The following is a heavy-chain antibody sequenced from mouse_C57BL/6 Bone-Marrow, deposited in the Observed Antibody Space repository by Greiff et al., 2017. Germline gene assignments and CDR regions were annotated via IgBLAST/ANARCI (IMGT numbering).Heavy chain of an antibody. Sequence: QVQLQQSGAELARPGASVKLSCKASGYTFTSYGISWVKQRTGQGLAWIGEIYPRSGNTYYTEKFQGKATLTADKSSNPAYIELRSLTSEDSAVYFCAGDDCYPRYYYAMDYWGQGTSVTVSS. V-gene: IGHV1-81*01. CDR2: IYPRSGNT. J-gene: IGHJ4*01. CDR3: AGDDCYPRYYYAMDY. CDR1: GYTFTSYG. D-gene: IGHD2-3*01.